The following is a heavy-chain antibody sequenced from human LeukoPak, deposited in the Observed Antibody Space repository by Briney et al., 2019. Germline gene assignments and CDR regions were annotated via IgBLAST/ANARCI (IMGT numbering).Heavy chain of an antibody. CDR3: ARVSKGDKMVYAIGSSRNFDY. V-gene: IGHV3-7*01. CDR2: IKQDGSER. CDR1: VFTSCTFW. D-gene: IGHD2-8*01. Sequence: GGSPRLSCAASVFTSCTFWMSSVREAPGPGLEWVANIKQDGSERDYMDTVKARFTISRDNAKNSLYLQMNSLRAEDTAVYYCARVSKGDKMVYAIGSSRNFDYWGQGTLVTVSS. J-gene: IGHJ4*02.